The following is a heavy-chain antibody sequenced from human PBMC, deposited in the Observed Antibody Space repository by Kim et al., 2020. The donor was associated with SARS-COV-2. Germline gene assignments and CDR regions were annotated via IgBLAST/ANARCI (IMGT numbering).Heavy chain of an antibody. D-gene: IGHD3-3*01. CDR3: AKEIESYYDFWSGYSYG. CDR2: ISYDGSNK. CDR1: GFTFSSYG. V-gene: IGHV3-30*18. Sequence: GGSLRLSCAASGFTFSSYGMHWVRQAPGKGLEWVAVISYDGSNKYYADSVKGRFTISRDNSKNTLYLQMNSLRAEDTAVYYCAKEIESYYDFWSGYSYG. J-gene: IGHJ6*01.